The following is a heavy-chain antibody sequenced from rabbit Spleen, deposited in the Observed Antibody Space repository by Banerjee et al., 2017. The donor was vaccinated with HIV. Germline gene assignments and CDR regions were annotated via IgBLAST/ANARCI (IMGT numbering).Heavy chain of an antibody. V-gene: IGHV1S40*01. CDR1: GFSFSSNYW. Sequence: QSLEESGGDLVKPGASLTLTCKASGFSFSSNYWICWVRQAPGKGLEWIACIYTGSSGYIGYANWAKGRFTISKTSSTTVTLQMTSLTAADTATHFCAGGDGYFATRLDLWGPGTLVTVS. CDR3: AGGDGYFATRLDL. J-gene: IGHJ3*01. CDR2: IYTGSSGYI. D-gene: IGHD1-1*01.